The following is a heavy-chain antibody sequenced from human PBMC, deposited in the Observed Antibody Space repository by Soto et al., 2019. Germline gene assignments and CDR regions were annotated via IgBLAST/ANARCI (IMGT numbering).Heavy chain of an antibody. J-gene: IGHJ4*02. CDR1: GGSISSSSYY. D-gene: IGHD3-22*01. CDR3: ARLGRTYYYDSSGYPRPNYFDY. V-gene: IGHV4-39*01. CDR2: IYYSGST. Sequence: PSETLSLTCTVSGGSISSSSYYWGWIRQPPGKGLEWIGSIYYSGSTYYNPSLKSRVTISVDTSKNQFSLKLSSVTAADTAVYYCARLGRTYYYDSSGYPRPNYFDYWGQGTLVTVSS.